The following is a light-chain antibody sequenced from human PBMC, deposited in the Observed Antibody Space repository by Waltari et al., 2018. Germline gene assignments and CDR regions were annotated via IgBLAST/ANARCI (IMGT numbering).Light chain of an antibody. Sequence: QSVLTQPPSVSAAPGQRVTISCSGGSPNIGNNYVSWYRQFPGTAPKLLIYENTDRPSGMPGRLSGAKSGTSATLDITGLQAGDEADYYCGTWDSSLSGAVFGGGTHLTVL. CDR3: GTWDSSLSGAV. J-gene: IGLJ7*01. CDR1: SPNIGNNY. V-gene: IGLV1-51*02. CDR2: ENT.